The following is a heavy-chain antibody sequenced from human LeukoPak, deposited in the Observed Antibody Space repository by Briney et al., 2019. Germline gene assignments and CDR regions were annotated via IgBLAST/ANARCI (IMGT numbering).Heavy chain of an antibody. Sequence: ASVKVSCKASGYTFTGYYMHWVRQAPGQGLEWMGWINPNSGGTNYAQKFQGRVTMTRDTSISTAYMELSRLRSDDTAVYYCAKSQALLRYFDWLRTTYYFDYWGQGTLVTVSS. J-gene: IGHJ4*02. CDR3: AKSQALLRYFDWLRTTYYFDY. CDR2: INPNSGGT. D-gene: IGHD3-9*01. V-gene: IGHV1-2*02. CDR1: GYTFTGYY.